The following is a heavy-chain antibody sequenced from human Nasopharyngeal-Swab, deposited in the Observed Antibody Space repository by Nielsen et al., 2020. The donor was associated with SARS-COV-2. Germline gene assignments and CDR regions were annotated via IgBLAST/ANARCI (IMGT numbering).Heavy chain of an antibody. Sequence: GESLKISCAASGFTFSSYGMHWVRQAPGTGLEWVAVISYDGTNTYYADSVKGRFTISRDNSKNTVYLHMNSLRAEDTAIYYCAKGFLDYYYYMDVWGKGTTVTVSS. CDR2: ISYDGTNT. J-gene: IGHJ6*03. V-gene: IGHV3-30*18. CDR1: GFTFSSYG. D-gene: IGHD3-10*01. CDR3: AKGFLDYYYYMDV.